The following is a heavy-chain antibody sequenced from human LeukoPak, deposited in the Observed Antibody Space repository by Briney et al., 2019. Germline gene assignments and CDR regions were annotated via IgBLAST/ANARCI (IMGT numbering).Heavy chain of an antibody. D-gene: IGHD4-17*01. J-gene: IGHJ5*02. CDR1: GYSISSGYY. Sequence: SETLSLTCSISGYSISSGYYWSWIRQPAGKGLERIGRIYTSGSTTYNPSLKSRVTMSVDTSKSQFSLNLMSVTAADTAVYYCTRDTGTTGEVKFDPWGQGTLVTVSS. CDR3: TRDTGTTGEVKFDP. CDR2: IYTSGST. V-gene: IGHV4-4*07.